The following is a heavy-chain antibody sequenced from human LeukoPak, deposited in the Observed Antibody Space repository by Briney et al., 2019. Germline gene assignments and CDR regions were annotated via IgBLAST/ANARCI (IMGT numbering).Heavy chain of an antibody. CDR3: ARDRYGSYLDY. V-gene: IGHV4-59*11. CDR1: GGSISSHY. J-gene: IGHJ4*02. CDR2: IYYSGST. D-gene: IGHD1-1*01. Sequence: SETLSLTCTLSGGSISSHYWSWIRQPPGKGLEWIGYIYYSGSTNYNPSLKSRVTISVDTSKNQFSLKLSSMTAADTAVYYCARDRYGSYLDYWGQGTLVTVSS.